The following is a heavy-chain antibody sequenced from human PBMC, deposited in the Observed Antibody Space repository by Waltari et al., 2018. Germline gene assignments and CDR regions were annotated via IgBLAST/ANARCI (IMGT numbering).Heavy chain of an antibody. CDR3: ARASYPPFWYFDL. CDR1: GFTVSSPY. V-gene: IGHV3-53*02. Sequence: EVQLVETGGGLIQPGGSLRLSCAASGFTVSSPYMSWRRQAPGKGLEWVSVIYSGGSTYYADSVKGRFTISRDNSKNTLYLQMNSLRAEDTAVYYCARASYPPFWYFDLWGRGTLVTVSS. J-gene: IGHJ2*01. CDR2: IYSGGST. D-gene: IGHD3-16*01.